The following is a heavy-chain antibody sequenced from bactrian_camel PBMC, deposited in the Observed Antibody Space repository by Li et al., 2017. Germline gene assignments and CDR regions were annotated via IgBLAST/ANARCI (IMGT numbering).Heavy chain of an antibody. CDR1: GVTYSSVC. Sequence: QVQLVESGGGSVQAGGSLSLSCAVSGVTYSSVCMGWFRERSEGVAAIDSEGRTMYADTVKGRFTISKDNAKNTLYLQMNSLKPEDTAVYYCAAFCSGGYWSFKYWGQGTQVTVS. V-gene: IGHV3S26*01. CDR2: IDSEGRT. J-gene: IGHJ4*01. CDR3: AAFCSGGYWSFKY. D-gene: IGHD2*01.